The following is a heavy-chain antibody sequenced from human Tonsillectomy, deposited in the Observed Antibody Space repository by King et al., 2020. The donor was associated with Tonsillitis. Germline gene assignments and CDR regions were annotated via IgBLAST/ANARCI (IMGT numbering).Heavy chain of an antibody. V-gene: IGHV3-43D*03. Sequence: VQLVESGGVVVQPGGSLRLSCAASGFTFDDYAMHWVRQAPGKGLEWVSLISWDGGSTYYADSVKGRFTISRDNSKNSLYLQMNSLRAEDTALYYCAKDSKKTRKYYDFWSGYFRAGEVYYGMDVWGQGTTVTVSS. J-gene: IGHJ6*02. CDR1: GFTFDDYA. CDR3: AKDSKKTRKYYDFWSGYFRAGEVYYGMDV. CDR2: ISWDGGST. D-gene: IGHD3-3*01.